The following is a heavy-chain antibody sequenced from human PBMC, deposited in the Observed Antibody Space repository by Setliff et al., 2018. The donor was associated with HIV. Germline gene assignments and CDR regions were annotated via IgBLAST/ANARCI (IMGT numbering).Heavy chain of an antibody. J-gene: IGHJ4*02. Sequence: ETLSLTCIVSGGSISSSTYYWGWIRQPPGKGLEWIGSINYSGTTYYNPSLKSRVTISVDTSKNQFSLKLNSVTATDTAVYYCARHPEQWLAHFDYWGQGTLVTVSS. CDR1: GGSISSSTYY. V-gene: IGHV4-39*01. CDR2: INYSGTT. CDR3: ARHPEQWLAHFDY. D-gene: IGHD6-19*01.